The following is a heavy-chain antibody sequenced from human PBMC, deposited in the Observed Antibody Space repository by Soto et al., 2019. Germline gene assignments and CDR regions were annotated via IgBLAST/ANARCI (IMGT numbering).Heavy chain of an antibody. V-gene: IGHV1-18*01. CDR3: ARGSGYYDSSGYYLGWFDP. J-gene: IGHJ5*02. CDR1: GYTFTSYG. CDR2: ISAYNGNT. D-gene: IGHD3-22*01. Sequence: ASVKVSCKASGYTFTSYGISWVRQAPGQGLEWMGWISAYNGNTNYAQKLQGRVTMTTDTSTSTAYMELRSLRSDDTAVYYCARGSGYYDSSGYYLGWFDPWGQGTLVTVSS.